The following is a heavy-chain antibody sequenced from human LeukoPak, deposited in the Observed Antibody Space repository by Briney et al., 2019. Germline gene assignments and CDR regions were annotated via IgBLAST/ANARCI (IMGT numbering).Heavy chain of an antibody. Sequence: GGSLRLSCAASGFTFRSYNMNWVRQAPGKRPEWVSSISSSSSYIYYADSVKGRFTISRDNAKNSLYLQMNSLRAEATALYYCARGASRADYWGQGTLVTVSS. CDR1: GFTFRSYN. CDR2: ISSSSSYI. J-gene: IGHJ4*02. CDR3: ARGASRADY. V-gene: IGHV3-21*01.